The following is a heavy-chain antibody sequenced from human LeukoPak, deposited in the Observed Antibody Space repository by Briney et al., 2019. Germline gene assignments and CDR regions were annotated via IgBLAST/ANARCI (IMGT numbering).Heavy chain of an antibody. CDR3: ARHYNRDDAFDI. V-gene: IGHV4-59*08. D-gene: IGHD5-24*01. J-gene: IGHJ3*02. CDR1: GGSISSYY. CDR2: IYYSGST. Sequence: SEPLSLTCTVSGGSISSYYWSWIRQPPGKGLEWIGYIYYSGSTNYNPSLKSRVTISVDTSKNQFSLKLSSVTAADTAVYYCARHYNRDDAFDIWGQGTMVTVSS.